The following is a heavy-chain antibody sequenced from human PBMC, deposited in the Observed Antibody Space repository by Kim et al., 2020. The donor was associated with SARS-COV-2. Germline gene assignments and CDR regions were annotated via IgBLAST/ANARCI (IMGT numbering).Heavy chain of an antibody. Sequence: ASVKVSCKGSGYTFTSYAMNWVRQAPGQGPEWLGWINTNTGDPTYAQGFTGRFVFSLDTSVSTAYLQISSLKAEDTAVYYCARAIGFCSSSSCYLAYWGQGILVTVSS. CDR2: INTNTGDP. CDR1: GYTFTSYA. V-gene: IGHV7-4-1*02. D-gene: IGHD2-2*03. J-gene: IGHJ4*02. CDR3: ARAIGFCSSSSCYLAY.